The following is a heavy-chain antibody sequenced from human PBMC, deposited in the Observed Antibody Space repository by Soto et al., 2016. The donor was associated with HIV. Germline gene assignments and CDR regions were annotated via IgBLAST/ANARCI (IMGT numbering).Heavy chain of an antibody. J-gene: IGHJ3*02. Sequence: EVQLVESGGGLVQPGGSLRLSCAVSGFTVDNTYMSWVRQAPGKGLEWVSVIYSGGETYYAGSVKGRLIISRDNSRNTVSLQMNSLRAEDSAVYYCARVGAWGSFDIWGHGTMVTVSS. V-gene: IGHV3-66*01. CDR3: ARVGAWGSFDI. CDR2: IYSGGET. D-gene: IGHD3-16*01. CDR1: GFTVDNTY.